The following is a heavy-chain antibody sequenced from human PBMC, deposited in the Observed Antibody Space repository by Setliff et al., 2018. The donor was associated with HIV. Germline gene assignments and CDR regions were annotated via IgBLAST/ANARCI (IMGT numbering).Heavy chain of an antibody. V-gene: IGHV1-3*04. J-gene: IGHJ4*02. D-gene: IGHD1-1*01. CDR1: GYTFTSYA. CDR2: LRTGNGDT. CDR3: ARRASTAEVFDY. Sequence: GASVKVSCKASGYTFTSYAMHWVRQAPGQRPEWMGWLRTGNGDTSYSESLQGRVTFTSDTSANTAYMELRSLGSDDTAVYFCARRASTAEVFDYWGQGTLVTVSS.